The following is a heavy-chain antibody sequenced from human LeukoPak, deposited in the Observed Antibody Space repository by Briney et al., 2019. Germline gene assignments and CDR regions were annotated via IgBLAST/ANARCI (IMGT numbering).Heavy chain of an antibody. V-gene: IGHV4-59*08. Sequence: PSETLSLTCTVSGGSISSYYWSWIRQPPGKGREWVGYIYYSGSTNYNPSLKSRVTISVDTSKNQFSLKLSSVTAADTAVYYCARGDTAMADAFDIWGQGTMVTVSS. CDR1: GGSISSYY. CDR3: ARGDTAMADAFDI. CDR2: IYYSGST. J-gene: IGHJ3*02. D-gene: IGHD5-18*01.